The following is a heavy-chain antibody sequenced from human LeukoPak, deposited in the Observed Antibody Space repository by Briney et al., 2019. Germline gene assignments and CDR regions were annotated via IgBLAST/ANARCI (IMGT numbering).Heavy chain of an antibody. D-gene: IGHD3-10*01. Sequence: PGGSLRLSCAASGFAVKSSYMNWVRQAPGKGLEWVSAISGSGGSTYYADSVKGRFTISRDNSKNTLYLQMNSLRAEDTAVYYCAKDREILWFGELLSTYYGMDVWGQGTTVTVSS. CDR2: ISGSGGST. V-gene: IGHV3-23*01. J-gene: IGHJ6*02. CDR1: GFAVKSSY. CDR3: AKDREILWFGELLSTYYGMDV.